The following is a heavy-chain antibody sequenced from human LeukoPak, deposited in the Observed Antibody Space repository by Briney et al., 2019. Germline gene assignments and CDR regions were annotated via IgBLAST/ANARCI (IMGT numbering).Heavy chain of an antibody. D-gene: IGHD2-2*02. CDR1: GGSINGYY. V-gene: IGHV4-4*07. CDR2: IYTSENT. CDR3: ASNGYCSSTSCYRPYYYYYMDV. J-gene: IGHJ6*03. Sequence: SETLSLTCTVSGGSINGYYWSWIRQPAGKQLEWIGRIYTSENTNYNPSLKSRVTISVDTSKNQFSLKLSSVTAADTAVYYCASNGYCSSTSCYRPYYYYYMDVWGKGTTVTVSS.